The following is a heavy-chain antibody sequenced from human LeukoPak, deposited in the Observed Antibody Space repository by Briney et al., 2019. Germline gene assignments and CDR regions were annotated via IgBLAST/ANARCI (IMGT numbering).Heavy chain of an antibody. J-gene: IGHJ6*03. D-gene: IGHD2-2*01. CDR1: GFTFSSYG. V-gene: IGHV3-30*02. CDR3: ARDPAAITAPDYYYYYYMDV. CDR2: MRYDGSNK. Sequence: PGGSLRLSCAASGFTFSSYGMHWVRQAPGKGLEWVAFMRYDGSNKYYADSVKGRFTISRDNSKNTLYLQMNSLRAEDTAVYYCARDPAAITAPDYYYYYYMDVWGKGTTVTVSS.